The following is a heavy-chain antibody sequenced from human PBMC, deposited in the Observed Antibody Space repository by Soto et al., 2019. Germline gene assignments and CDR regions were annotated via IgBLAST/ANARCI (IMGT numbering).Heavy chain of an antibody. V-gene: IGHV4-34*01. D-gene: IGHD3-3*01. J-gene: IGHJ4*02. Sequence: ASETLSLTCAVFGGSFSRYYWSWIPQRPGKGLAWIGEINHSGSTNYNPSLKSRVTISVDTSKNQFSLKLSSVTAADTAVYYCARGVFYYDFWSGTQLEGRFDYWGQGTLVTVSS. CDR3: ARGVFYYDFWSGTQLEGRFDY. CDR1: GGSFSRYY. CDR2: INHSGST.